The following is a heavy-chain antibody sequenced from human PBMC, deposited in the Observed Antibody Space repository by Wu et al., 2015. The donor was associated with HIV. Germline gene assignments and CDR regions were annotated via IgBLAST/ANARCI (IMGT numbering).Heavy chain of an antibody. CDR1: GYTFTSYY. J-gene: IGHJ5*02. Sequence: QVQLVQSGAEVKKPGASVKVSCKASGYTFTSYYMHWVRQAPGQGLEWMGIINPSGGSTSYAQKFQGRVTMTRDTSTSTVYMELSSLRSEDTAVYYCARRDVDTAMAYNWFDPWGQGTLVTVSS. V-gene: IGHV1-46*03. CDR2: INPSGGST. D-gene: IGHD5-18*01. CDR3: ARRDVDTAMAYNWFDP.